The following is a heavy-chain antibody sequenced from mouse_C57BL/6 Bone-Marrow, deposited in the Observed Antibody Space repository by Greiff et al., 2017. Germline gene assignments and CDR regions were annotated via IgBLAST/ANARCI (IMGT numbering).Heavy chain of an antibody. CDR1: GYAFSSSW. D-gene: IGHD2-4*01. Sequence: QVQLQQSGPELVKPGASVKISCKASGYAFSSSWMNWVKQRPGTGLEWIGRIYPGDGDTNYNGKFKGKATLTADKSSSTAYMQLSSLTSEDSAVYFCARDYYGYFDVWGTGTTGTVSS. V-gene: IGHV1-82*01. J-gene: IGHJ1*03. CDR3: ARDYYGYFDV. CDR2: IYPGDGDT.